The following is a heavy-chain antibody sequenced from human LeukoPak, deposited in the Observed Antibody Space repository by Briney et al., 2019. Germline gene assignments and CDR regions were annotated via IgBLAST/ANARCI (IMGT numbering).Heavy chain of an antibody. J-gene: IGHJ4*02. Sequence: GGSLRLSCAVSGFTFRSYWMSWVRQAPGKGLEWVANIKQDGSEKYYVDSVKGRFTISRDNAKNSLYLQMNSLRAEDTAVYYCARDEATVTSFDYWGQGTLVTVSS. CDR3: ARDEATVTSFDY. CDR1: GFTFRSYW. CDR2: IKQDGSEK. V-gene: IGHV3-7*01. D-gene: IGHD4-17*01.